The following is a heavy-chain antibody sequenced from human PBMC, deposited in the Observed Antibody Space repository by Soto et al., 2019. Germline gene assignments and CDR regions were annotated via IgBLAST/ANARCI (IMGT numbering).Heavy chain of an antibody. CDR2: IYPGDSYT. J-gene: IGHJ4*02. CDR1: GYSFSTYW. CDR3: ARGGIVGSTKNYFDY. Sequence: PGESLKISCKASGYSFSTYWIGWVRQMPGKGLEWMGIIYPGDSYTRYSPSFQGQVIISADKSINTAYLQWSSLKASDTAMYYCARGGIVGSTKNYFDYWGQGTLVTVSS. V-gene: IGHV5-51*01. D-gene: IGHD1-26*01.